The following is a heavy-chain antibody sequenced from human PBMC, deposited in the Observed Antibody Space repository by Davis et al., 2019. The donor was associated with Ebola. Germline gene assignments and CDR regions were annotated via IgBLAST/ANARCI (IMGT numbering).Heavy chain of an antibody. CDR1: GFTFSSYS. CDR3: ARRPSYCSGGSCYSGVSDY. J-gene: IGHJ4*02. Sequence: SCAASGFTFSSYSMNWVRQAPGKGLEWVSSISSSSSYIYYADSVKGRFTISRDNAKNSLYLQMNSLSAEDTAVYYCARRPSYCSGGSCYSGVSDYWGQGTLVTVSS. CDR2: ISSSSSYI. D-gene: IGHD2-15*01. V-gene: IGHV3-21*01.